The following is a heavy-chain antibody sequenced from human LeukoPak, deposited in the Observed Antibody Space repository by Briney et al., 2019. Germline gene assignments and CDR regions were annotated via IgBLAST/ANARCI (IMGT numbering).Heavy chain of an antibody. J-gene: IGHJ4*02. D-gene: IGHD2-15*01. CDR1: GGSFSGYY. CDR2: INHSGST. V-gene: IGHV4-34*01. Sequence: KSSETLSLTCAVYGGSFSGYYWSWIRQPPGKGLEWIGEINHSGSTNYNPSLKSRVTISVDTSKNQFSLKLSSVTAADTAVYYCARAAHCSGGSCSPPHFDYWGQGTLVTVSS. CDR3: ARAAHCSGGSCSPPHFDY.